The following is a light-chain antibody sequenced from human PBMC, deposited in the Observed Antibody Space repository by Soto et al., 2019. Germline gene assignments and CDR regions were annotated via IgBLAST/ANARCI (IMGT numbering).Light chain of an antibody. CDR1: RSNIGTNS. V-gene: IGLV1-47*01. J-gene: IGLJ3*02. CDR3: SAWDDTRRGEVM. Sequence: QSVLTQPPSASATPGQRVIISCSGSRSNIGTNSVYWYQQFPGTAPRLLIYKNNQRPSGVPARFSGAKSGTSASLAISGLRQEEEAAYYCSAWDDTRRGEVMFGGGTKVTVL. CDR2: KNN.